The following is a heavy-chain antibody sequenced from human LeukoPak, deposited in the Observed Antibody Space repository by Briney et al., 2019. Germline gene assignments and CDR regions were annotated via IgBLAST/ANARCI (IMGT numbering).Heavy chain of an antibody. V-gene: IGHV3-23*01. CDR2: IASGGGTT. J-gene: IGHJ4*02. Sequence: GGSLRLSCAASGFTFSTFNMNWVRQALGKGLEWVSAIASGGGTTYYADSVKGRFTTSRDNAKNTLSLQINSLRVEDTAVYYCAKRLAAAGTPEYYFDYGGQGTLDSVP. CDR1: GFTFSTFN. CDR3: AKRLAAAGTPEYYFDY. D-gene: IGHD6-13*01.